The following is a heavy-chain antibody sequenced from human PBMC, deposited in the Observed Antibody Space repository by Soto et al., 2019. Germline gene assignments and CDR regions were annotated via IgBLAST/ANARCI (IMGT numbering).Heavy chain of an antibody. Sequence: PGGSLRLSCAASGFTFSSYAMSWVRQAPGKGLEWVSAISGSGGSTYYADSVKGRFTISRDNSKDTLYLQMNSLRAEDTAVYYCARERNSSGDENDYYYGMDVWGQGTTVTVSS. V-gene: IGHV3-23*01. CDR2: ISGSGGST. CDR3: ARERNSSGDENDYYYGMDV. D-gene: IGHD6-25*01. CDR1: GFTFSSYA. J-gene: IGHJ6*02.